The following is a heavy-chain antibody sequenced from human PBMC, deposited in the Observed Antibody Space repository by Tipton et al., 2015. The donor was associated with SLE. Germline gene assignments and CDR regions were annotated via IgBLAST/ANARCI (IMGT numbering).Heavy chain of an antibody. CDR1: GYTFTSYA. V-gene: IGHV1-3*01. D-gene: IGHD2-21*02. CDR2: INAGNGNT. CDR3: ARGGGEDCGGDCYSEYFQH. J-gene: IGHJ1*01. Sequence: QLVQSGPEVKKPGASVKVSCKASGYTFTSYAMHWVRQAPGQRLEWMGWINAGNGNTKYSQKFQGRVTITRDTSASTAYMELSSLRSEDTAVYYCARGGGEDCGGDCYSEYFQHWGQGTLVTVSS.